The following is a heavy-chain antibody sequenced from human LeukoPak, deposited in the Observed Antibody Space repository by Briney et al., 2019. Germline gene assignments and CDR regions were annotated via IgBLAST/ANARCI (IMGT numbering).Heavy chain of an antibody. CDR3: AREYGSSHSFDP. CDR2: IYHSGNT. D-gene: IGHD6-13*01. V-gene: IGHV4-4*02. Sequence: SGTLSLTCAVSGGSISSSNWWSWVRQPPGKGLEWIGEIYHSGNTNYNPSLKSRVTISIDKSKNQFFLKLSSVTAADTAIYYCAREYGSSHSFDPWGQGTLVTVSS. CDR1: GGSISSSNW. J-gene: IGHJ5*02.